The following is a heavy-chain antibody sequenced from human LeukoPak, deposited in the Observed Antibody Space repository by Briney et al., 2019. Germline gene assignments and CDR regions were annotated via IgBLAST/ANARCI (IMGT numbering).Heavy chain of an antibody. J-gene: IGHJ4*02. D-gene: IGHD2-15*01. V-gene: IGHV1-18*01. CDR1: GYTFTSYG. Sequence: ASVKVSCKASGYTFTSYGFSWVRQAPGQGLEWMGSISAYNGNTNYAQKLQGRVTMTTDTSTSTAYMELRSLRSDDTAVYYCARVGRVYCSGGSCYSLSLGIDYWGQGTLVTVSS. CDR3: ARVGRVYCSGGSCYSLSLGIDY. CDR2: ISAYNGNT.